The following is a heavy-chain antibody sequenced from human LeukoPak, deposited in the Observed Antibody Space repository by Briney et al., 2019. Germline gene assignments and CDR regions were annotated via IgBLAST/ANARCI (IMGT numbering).Heavy chain of an antibody. D-gene: IGHD3-10*01. CDR3: ASSYYA. CDR1: GGSFSTFY. CDR2: INHSGAT. V-gene: IGHV4-34*01. Sequence: PSETLSLACGVSGGSFSTFYWSWIRQPPGKGLEWIGEINHSGATSYNPFLKSRVNISVDTSNNQFSLKLTSVPAAGSAVYYCASSYYAWGQGTLVTVSS. J-gene: IGHJ5*02.